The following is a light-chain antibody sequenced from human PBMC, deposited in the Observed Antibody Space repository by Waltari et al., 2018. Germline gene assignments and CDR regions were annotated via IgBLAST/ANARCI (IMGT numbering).Light chain of an antibody. CDR3: QQYGRSPPLFT. Sequence: EIVLTQSPGTLSLTPGERATLSCRASQSVRSSYLAWYQQKPGQAPRLLIYGASSRATGIPDRFSGGGSGTDFTLTISRLEPEDFAVYYCQQYGRSPPLFTFGPGTRVDIK. J-gene: IGKJ3*01. V-gene: IGKV3-20*01. CDR1: QSVRSSY. CDR2: GAS.